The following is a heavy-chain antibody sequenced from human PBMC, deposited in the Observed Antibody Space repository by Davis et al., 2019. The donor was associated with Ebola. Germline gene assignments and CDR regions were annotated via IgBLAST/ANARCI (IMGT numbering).Heavy chain of an antibody. Sequence: ASVKVSCKASGYTFTTYYMHWVRQAPGQGLEWMGIINPSGGSTSYAQKFQGRVTMTRDTSTSTVYMELSRLRSDDTAVYYCAREGYYGSGSYAGDYWGQGTLVTVAS. CDR3: AREGYYGSGSYAGDY. CDR2: INPSGGST. D-gene: IGHD3-10*01. CDR1: GYTFTTYY. V-gene: IGHV1-46*01. J-gene: IGHJ4*02.